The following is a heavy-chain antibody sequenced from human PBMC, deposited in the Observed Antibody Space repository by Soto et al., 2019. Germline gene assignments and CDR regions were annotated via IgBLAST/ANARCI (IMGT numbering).Heavy chain of an antibody. CDR3: AIDVPPAHPTTTSRQLWSHDAFDI. CDR2: ISSSGSYI. CDR1: GFTFSSYS. Sequence: GGSLRLSCAASGFTFSSYSMNWVRQAPGKGLEWVSSISSSGSYIYYADSVKGRFTISRDNSKNSLYLQMNSLRAEDTAVYYWAIDVPPAHPTTTSRQLWSHDAFDIWGQGTMVTVSS. D-gene: IGHD5-18*01. V-gene: IGHV3-21*01. J-gene: IGHJ3*02.